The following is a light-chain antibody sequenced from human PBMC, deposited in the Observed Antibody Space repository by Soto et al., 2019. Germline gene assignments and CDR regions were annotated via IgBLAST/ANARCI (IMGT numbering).Light chain of an antibody. CDR3: SPYTSSNTLV. V-gene: IGLV2-14*01. CDR2: EVT. J-gene: IGLJ2*01. CDR1: SSDVGGYNY. Sequence: QSALTQPASVSGSPGQSITISCTGTSSDVGGYNYVSWYQQHPGKAPKLMIYEVTNRPSGVSNRFSGSKSGNTASLTISGLQAEDEADYYCSPYTSSNTLVFGGGTKLTVL.